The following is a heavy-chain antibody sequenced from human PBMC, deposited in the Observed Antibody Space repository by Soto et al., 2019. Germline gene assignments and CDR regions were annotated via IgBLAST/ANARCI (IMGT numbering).Heavy chain of an antibody. CDR1: GGSISSYY. CDR2: IYYSGST. CDR3: ARTYYYGSGSYFLLSDY. J-gene: IGHJ4*02. V-gene: IGHV4-59*01. D-gene: IGHD3-10*01. Sequence: SETLSLTCTVSGGSISSYYWSWIRQPPGKGLEWIGYIYYSGSTNYNPSLKSRVTISVDTSKNQFSLKLSSVTAADTAVYYCARTYYYGSGSYFLLSDYWGQGTLVTVSS.